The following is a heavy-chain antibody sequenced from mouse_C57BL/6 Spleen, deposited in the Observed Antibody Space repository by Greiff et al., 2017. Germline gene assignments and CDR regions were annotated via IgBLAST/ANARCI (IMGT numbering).Heavy chain of an antibody. CDR1: GYTFTSYW. D-gene: IGHD1-1*01. V-gene: IGHV1-69*01. Sequence: QVQLQQPGAELVMPGASVKLSCKASGYTFTSYWMHWVKQRPGQGLEWIGEIDPSDSYTNYNQKFKGKSTLTVDKSSSTAYMQLSSLTSEDSAVYYCARRGYYYGSSIYFDYWGQGTTLTVSS. J-gene: IGHJ2*01. CDR2: IDPSDSYT. CDR3: ARRGYYYGSSIYFDY.